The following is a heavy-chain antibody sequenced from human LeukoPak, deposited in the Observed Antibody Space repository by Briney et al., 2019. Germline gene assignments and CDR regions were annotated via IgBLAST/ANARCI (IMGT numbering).Heavy chain of an antibody. CDR1: GGSINSYY. V-gene: IGHV4-59*12. CDR3: ARTSRHFYGSGSNLTPWPADMDV. CDR2: ICYSGST. D-gene: IGHD3-10*01. J-gene: IGHJ6*02. Sequence: SETLSLTCTVSGGSINSYYWTWIRQPPGKGLEWIGYICYSGSTHYNPSLNSRVTISMDTSKNHFSLKLSSVTAADTAIYYCARTSRHFYGSGSNLTPWPADMDVWGQGTKVTVSS.